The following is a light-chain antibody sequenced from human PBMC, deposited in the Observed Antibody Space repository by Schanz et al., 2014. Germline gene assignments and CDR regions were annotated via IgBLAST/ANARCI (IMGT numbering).Light chain of an antibody. V-gene: IGLV2-8*01. CDR2: EVS. CDR3: SSYAGSKNLI. Sequence: QSALTQPASVSGSPGQSITISCTGTSSDVGGYNYVSWYQQHPGKAPKLMIYEVSQRPSGVPDRFSGSKSGNTASLTVSGLQAEDEGDYYCSSYAGSKNLIFGGGTKLTVL. J-gene: IGLJ2*01. CDR1: SSDVGGYNY.